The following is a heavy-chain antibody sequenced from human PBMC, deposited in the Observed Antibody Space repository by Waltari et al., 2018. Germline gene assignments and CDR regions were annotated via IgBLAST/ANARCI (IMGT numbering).Heavy chain of an antibody. CDR1: GGSISSYY. V-gene: IGHV4-4*07. CDR3: ARDGAVITMVRGVARGWFDP. CDR2: IYNSGST. J-gene: IGHJ5*02. D-gene: IGHD3-10*01. Sequence: QVQLQESGPGLVKPSETLSLTCTVSGGSISSYYWSWIRQPAGQGLEWIGRIYNSGSTNYNPSLKSRVTMSGDTSKNQFSLKLSSVTAADTAVYYCARDGAVITMVRGVARGWFDPWGQGTLVTVSS.